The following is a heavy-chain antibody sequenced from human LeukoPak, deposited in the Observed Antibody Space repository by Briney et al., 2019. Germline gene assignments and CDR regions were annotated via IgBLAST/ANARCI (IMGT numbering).Heavy chain of an antibody. D-gene: IGHD2-2*01. Sequence: ASVKVSCKPSGYTFTDYYMQWVRQAPGQGLEWMEWFNRSSSGTNYAQKFQGRVTMTRDTSISTAYMELSRLRSDDTAVYYCARGGLSSTSRFIDYWGQGTLVTVSS. J-gene: IGHJ4*02. CDR1: GYTFTDYY. CDR3: ARGGLSSTSRFIDY. CDR2: FNRSSSGT. V-gene: IGHV1-2*02.